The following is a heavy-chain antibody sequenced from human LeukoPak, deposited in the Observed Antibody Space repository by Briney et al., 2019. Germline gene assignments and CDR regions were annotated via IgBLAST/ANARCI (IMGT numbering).Heavy chain of an antibody. CDR2: IYYSGST. D-gene: IGHD6-6*01. CDR1: GGSISSNDYY. Sequence: SETLSITCTVSGGSISSNDYYWDWIRQPPGMGLEYIGSIYYSGSTYYNPSLKSRVTISVDTSKNQFSLKLSSVTAADTAVYYCARHRGSSSLFDYWGQGTLVTVSS. V-gene: IGHV4-39*01. CDR3: ARHRGSSSLFDY. J-gene: IGHJ4*02.